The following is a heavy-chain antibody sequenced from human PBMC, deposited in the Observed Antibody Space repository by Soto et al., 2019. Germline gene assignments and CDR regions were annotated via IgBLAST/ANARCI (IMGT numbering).Heavy chain of an antibody. J-gene: IGHJ6*03. Sequence: ASLKLSCKASGYTFTSYAIHWVRQAPGQRLEWMGWINAGNGNTKYSQKFQGRVTITRDTSASTAYMELSSLRSEDTAVYYCARDQDYYYYTDVWGKGTTVTVSS. CDR3: ARDQDYYYYTDV. CDR1: GYTFTSYA. V-gene: IGHV1-3*01. CDR2: INAGNGNT.